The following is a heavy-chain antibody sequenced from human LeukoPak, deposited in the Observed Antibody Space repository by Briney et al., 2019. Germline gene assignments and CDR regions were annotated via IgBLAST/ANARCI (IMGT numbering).Heavy chain of an antibody. V-gene: IGHV3-7*01. CDR1: GFTFTDYW. CDR2: IRQDGGEK. J-gene: IGHJ4*01. Sequence: GGSLRLSCAVSGFTFTDYWMNWVRQAPGKGLEWVASIRQDGGEKSYVDSVKGRFTISRADTKSSPYLQINSLRAEDTAVYYCARDGTAAGLYFDLWGQGTLVTVSS. CDR3: ARDGTAAGLYFDL. D-gene: IGHD6-13*01.